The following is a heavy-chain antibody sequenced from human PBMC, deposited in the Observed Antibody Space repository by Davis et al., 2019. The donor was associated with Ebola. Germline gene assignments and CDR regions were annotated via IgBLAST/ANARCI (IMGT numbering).Heavy chain of an antibody. V-gene: IGHV4-59*12. CDR2: IYYSGST. CDR3: ARRSNVDTAISC. J-gene: IGHJ4*02. D-gene: IGHD5-18*01. CDR1: GGSISSYY. Sequence: PSETLSLTCTVSGGSISSYYWSWIRQPPGKGLEWIGYIYYSGSTYYNPSLKSRVTISVDTSKNQFSLKLSSVTAADTAVYYCARRSNVDTAISCWGQGTLVTVSS.